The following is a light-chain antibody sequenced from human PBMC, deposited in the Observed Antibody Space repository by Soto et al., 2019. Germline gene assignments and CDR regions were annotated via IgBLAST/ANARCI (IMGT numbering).Light chain of an antibody. Sequence: QSALTQPASVSGSPGQSITISCTGSSSDVGDYNYVSWYQQYPGKAPKLIIYDVTNRPSGISDRFTGSKSGNTASLTISGLQADDEADYYCGSWRSCSTWVFGGGTKLTVL. CDR1: SSDVGDYNY. V-gene: IGLV2-14*03. CDR3: GSWRSCSTWV. J-gene: IGLJ2*01. CDR2: DVT.